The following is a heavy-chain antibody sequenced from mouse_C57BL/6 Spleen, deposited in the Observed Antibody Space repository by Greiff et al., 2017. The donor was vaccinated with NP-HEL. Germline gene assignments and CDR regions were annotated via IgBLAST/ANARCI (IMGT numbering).Heavy chain of an antibody. J-gene: IGHJ1*03. CDR3: ARGTTGRYFDV. D-gene: IGHD1-1*01. CDR1: GFTFSDYG. CDR2: ISSGSSTI. Sequence: EVMLVESGGGLVKPGGSLKLSCAASGFTFSDYGMHWVRQAPEKGLEWVAYISSGSSTIYYADTVKGRFTISRDNAKNTLFLQMTSLRSEDTAMYYGARGTTGRYFDVWGTGTTVTVSS. V-gene: IGHV5-17*01.